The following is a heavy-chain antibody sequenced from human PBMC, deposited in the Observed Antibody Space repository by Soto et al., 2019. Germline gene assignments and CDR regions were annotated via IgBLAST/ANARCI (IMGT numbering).Heavy chain of an antibody. CDR2: ISGGGIST. D-gene: IGHD2-15*01. CDR1: GFTFSSYA. Sequence: PGGSLRLSCAASGFTFSSYAMRWVRQAPGKGLEWVSSISGGGISTYYPDSVKGRFTISRDNSKNTLYLRMNSLRAEDTAVYYCAKEVVGGSPIYGMDVWGQGTTVTVSS. V-gene: IGHV3-23*01. J-gene: IGHJ6*02. CDR3: AKEVVGGSPIYGMDV.